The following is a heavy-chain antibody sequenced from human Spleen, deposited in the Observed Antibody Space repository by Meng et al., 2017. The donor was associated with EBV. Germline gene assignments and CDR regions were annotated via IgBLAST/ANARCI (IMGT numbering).Heavy chain of an antibody. J-gene: IGHJ4*02. CDR1: GYTFTSYA. CDR2: INTNTGNP. D-gene: IGHD1-1*01. CDR3: ARETTEEFDY. Sequence: QVQLVQAWTELKHPGSSVKVACKASGYTFTSYAMNWVRQAPGQGLEWMGWINTNTGNPTYAQGFTGRFVFSLDTSVSTAYLQISSLKAEDTAVYYCARETTEEFDYWGQGTLVTVSS. V-gene: IGHV7-4-1*02.